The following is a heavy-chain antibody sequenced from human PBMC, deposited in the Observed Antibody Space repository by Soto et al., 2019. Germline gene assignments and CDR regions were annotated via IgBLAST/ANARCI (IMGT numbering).Heavy chain of an antibody. D-gene: IGHD2-2*01. J-gene: IGHJ5*02. CDR3: ARHHQYCSSTSCYVEWFDP. CDR2: IYYSGST. Sequence: QVQLQESGPGLVKPSETLSLTCTVSGCSISSYYWSWIRQPPGKGLEWIGYIYYSGSTNYNPSLMGRVTISVDTSKNQFPLKLSSVTAADTAGYYCARHHQYCSSTSCYVEWFDPCGQGTLVTVSS. V-gene: IGHV4-59*08. CDR1: GCSISSYY.